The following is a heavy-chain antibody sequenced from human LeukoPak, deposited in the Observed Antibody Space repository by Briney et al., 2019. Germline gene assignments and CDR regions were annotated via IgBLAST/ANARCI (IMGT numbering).Heavy chain of an antibody. V-gene: IGHV3-23*01. CDR1: GFTLRNYA. Sequence: QPGGSLRLSCAASGFTLRNYAMSWVRQAPGKGLEWVSAFSGSGVSTHYADSVKGRFTISRENAKNSLYLQMNSLRAGDTAVYYCARGRYDILTGYYSGYDYWGQGTLVTVSS. D-gene: IGHD3-9*01. CDR2: FSGSGVST. J-gene: IGHJ4*02. CDR3: ARGRYDILTGYYSGYDY.